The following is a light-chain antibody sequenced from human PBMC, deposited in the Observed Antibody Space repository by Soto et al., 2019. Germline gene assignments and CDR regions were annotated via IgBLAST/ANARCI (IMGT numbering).Light chain of an antibody. CDR3: ETWDSNPHVV. CDR1: SGHSSYI. J-gene: IGLJ2*01. Sequence: QSVLTQSSSASASLGSSVKLTCTLSSGHSSYIIAWHQQQPGKAPRYLMKLEGSGSYNKGSGVPDRFSGSSSGADRYLTISNLQSEDEADYNCETWDSNPHVVFDGGTKVTVL. CDR2: LEGSGSY. V-gene: IGLV4-60*03.